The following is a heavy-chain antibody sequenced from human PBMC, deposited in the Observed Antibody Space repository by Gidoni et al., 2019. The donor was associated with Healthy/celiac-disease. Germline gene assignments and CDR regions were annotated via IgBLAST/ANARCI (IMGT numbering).Heavy chain of an antibody. J-gene: IGHJ3*02. CDR3: TKRGAVAGQNGFDM. CDR1: GFTFMASA. CDR2: IRSRANNYAT. V-gene: IGHV3-73*01. D-gene: IGHD6-19*01. Sequence: EVQLVESGGGLVQPGGSLILSCEASGFTFMASAIHWVRQASGKGLEWIGRIRSRANNYATIYGVSVKGRFTLSRDDSKNTAYLQMNSLKVEDTAVYYCTKRGAVAGQNGFDMWGQGTKVTVSS.